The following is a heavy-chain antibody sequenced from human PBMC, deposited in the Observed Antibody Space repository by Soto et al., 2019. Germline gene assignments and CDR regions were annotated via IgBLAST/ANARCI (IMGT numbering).Heavy chain of an antibody. CDR2: ISSSDNII. CDR3: ARDLGYYDSSGYFDY. J-gene: IGHJ4*02. Sequence: QVQLVESGGGLVKPGGSLRLSCAASGFTFSDYYMSWIRQAPGKELEWVSYISSSDNIIYYADSVKGRFTISRDNAKNSLYLQVNSLRAEDTAVYYCARDLGYYDSSGYFDYWGQGTLVTVSS. D-gene: IGHD3-22*01. V-gene: IGHV3-11*01. CDR1: GFTFSDYY.